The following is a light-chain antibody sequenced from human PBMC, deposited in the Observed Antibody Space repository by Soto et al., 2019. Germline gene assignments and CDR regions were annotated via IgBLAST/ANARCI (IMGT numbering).Light chain of an antibody. J-gene: IGKJ4*01. CDR2: DAS. CDR3: QQYGSSPLT. Sequence: EIVLTQSPATLSLSPGERATLSCRASQSVGRYLAWYQQKPGQAPRLLIYDASNRATGIPARFSGIGSGTDFTLTISRLETEDFAVYDCQQYGSSPLTFGGGTKVDIK. V-gene: IGKV3-20*01. CDR1: QSVGRY.